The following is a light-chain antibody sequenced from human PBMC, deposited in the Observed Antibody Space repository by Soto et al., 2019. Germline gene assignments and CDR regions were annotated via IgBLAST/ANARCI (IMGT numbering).Light chain of an antibody. J-gene: IGLJ1*01. CDR2: GNS. Sequence: QSVLTQPPSVSGGPGQRVTISCTGSSSNIGAGYDVHWYQQLPGTAPKLLIYGNSNQPSGVPDRFSGSKSGTSASLAITGLQAEDEADYYCQSYDSSLSGYVFGTGTKVTVL. CDR3: QSYDSSLSGYV. V-gene: IGLV1-40*01. CDR1: SSNIGAGYD.